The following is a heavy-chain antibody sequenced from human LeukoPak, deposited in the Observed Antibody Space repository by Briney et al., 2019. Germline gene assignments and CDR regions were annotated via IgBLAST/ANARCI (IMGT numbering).Heavy chain of an antibody. CDR3: ARAAHYDSSGYYRPDY. V-gene: IGHV3-48*03. CDR2: ISSSGSAK. D-gene: IGHD3-22*01. J-gene: IGHJ4*02. Sequence: GGSLRLSCAASGFTFSSREMNWVRQAPGKGLEWVSYISSSGSAKYYADSVKGRFTISRDNAKNSLDLQMNSLRAEDTAVYYCARAAHYDSSGYYRPDYWGQGTLVTVSS. CDR1: GFTFSSRE.